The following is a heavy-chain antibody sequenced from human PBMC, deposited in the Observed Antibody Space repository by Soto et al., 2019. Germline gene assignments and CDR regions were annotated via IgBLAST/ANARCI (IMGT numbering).Heavy chain of an antibody. V-gene: IGHV1-3*04. CDR2: INTGNGNT. CDR1: GYTFTRYA. Sequence: GAPVKVSCKASGYTFTRYAIHLGRQGPRQRLEWMGWINTGNGNTKFSQRFQGRVAITRSTSASTAYMEVSSLRSEDTAVYYCARDLSAHTTGWYYFDYWGQGTLVTVSS. CDR3: ARDLSAHTTGWYYFDY. J-gene: IGHJ4*02. D-gene: IGHD6-19*01.